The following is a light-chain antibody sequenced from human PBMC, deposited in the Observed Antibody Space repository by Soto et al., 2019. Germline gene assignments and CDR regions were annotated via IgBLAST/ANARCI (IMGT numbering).Light chain of an antibody. Sequence: QAVVPQEPSLTVSPGGTVTLTCGSSTGAVTSGHYPYRFQQKPGQAPRTLIYDTSNKHSWTPARFSGSLLGGKAALNLSGAQYEDEAEYYCLLSYSGARVVFGGGSKLTVL. V-gene: IGLV7-46*01. CDR1: TGAVTSGHY. CDR2: DTS. CDR3: LLSYSGARVV. J-gene: IGLJ2*01.